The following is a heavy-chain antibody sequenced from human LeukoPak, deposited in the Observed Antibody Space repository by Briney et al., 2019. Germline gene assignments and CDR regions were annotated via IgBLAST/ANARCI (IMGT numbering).Heavy chain of an antibody. CDR2: ISSSSTTT. D-gene: IGHD3-22*01. V-gene: IGHV3-11*01. J-gene: IGHJ4*02. CDR3: ARDQGLHSYDSSGEFDY. CDR1: GFTFGDYY. Sequence: GGSLRLSCAVSGFTFGDYYMSWIRQAPGKGLEWICYISSSSTTTYYAYSVKGRFTISRDNGKNSLYLQMDSLRAEDTTIYYCARDQGLHSYDSSGEFDYWGRGTLVTVSS.